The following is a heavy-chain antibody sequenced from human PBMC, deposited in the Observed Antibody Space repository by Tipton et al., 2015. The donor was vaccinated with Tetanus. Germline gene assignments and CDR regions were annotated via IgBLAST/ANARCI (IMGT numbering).Heavy chain of an antibody. CDR3: ARSADNWFDP. CDR2: IYYNGNT. J-gene: IGHJ5*02. V-gene: IGHV4-39*01. Sequence: LSLTCTVSGGSLSSGTYYWDWIRQPPGKGLEWIGNIYYNGNTLQNPSLKSRVTLSLDKSKNQFSLKLRSVTAADTAVYYCARSADNWFDPWGQGTLVTVSS. CDR1: GGSLSSGTYY.